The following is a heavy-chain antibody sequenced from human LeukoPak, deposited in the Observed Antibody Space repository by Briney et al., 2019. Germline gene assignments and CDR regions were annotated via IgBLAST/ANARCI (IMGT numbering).Heavy chain of an antibody. CDR3: ARDSTAIRYYYGMDV. V-gene: IGHV4-34*01. D-gene: IGHD2-21*02. J-gene: IGHJ6*02. Sequence: SETLSLTCAVYGGSFSGYYWSWIRQPPGKGLEWIGEINHSGSTNYNPSLKSRVTISVDTSKNQFSLKLSSVTAADTAVYYCARDSTAIRYYYGMDVWGQGTTVTVSS. CDR1: GGSFSGYY. CDR2: INHSGST.